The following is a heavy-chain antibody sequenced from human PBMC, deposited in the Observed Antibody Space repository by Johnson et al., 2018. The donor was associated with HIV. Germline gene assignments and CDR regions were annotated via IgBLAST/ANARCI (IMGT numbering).Heavy chain of an antibody. V-gene: IGHV3-13*01. Sequence: VQLVESGGGVVRPGGSLRLSCAASGFTFSSYGMHWVRQAPGKGLEWVSAIGTAGDTYYPGSVKGRFTISRENAKNSLYLQMNSLRAGDTAVYYCARKGGSYLYDAFDIWGQGTMVTVSS. J-gene: IGHJ3*02. CDR2: IGTAGDT. CDR1: GFTFSSYG. CDR3: ARKGGSYLYDAFDI. D-gene: IGHD1-26*01.